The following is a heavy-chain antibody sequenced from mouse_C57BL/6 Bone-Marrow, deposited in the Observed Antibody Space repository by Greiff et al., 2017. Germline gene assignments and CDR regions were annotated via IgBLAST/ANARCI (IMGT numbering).Heavy chain of an antibody. Sequence: VQLQQPGAELVMPGASVKLSCKASGYTFTSYWMHWVKQRPGQGLEWIGEIDPSDSYTNYNQKFKGKSTLTVDKSSSTAYMQLSSLTSEDSAVYYCARSNWDAVDYWGQGTTLTVSS. J-gene: IGHJ2*01. CDR3: ARSNWDAVDY. CDR1: GYTFTSYW. V-gene: IGHV1-69*01. D-gene: IGHD4-1*01. CDR2: IDPSDSYT.